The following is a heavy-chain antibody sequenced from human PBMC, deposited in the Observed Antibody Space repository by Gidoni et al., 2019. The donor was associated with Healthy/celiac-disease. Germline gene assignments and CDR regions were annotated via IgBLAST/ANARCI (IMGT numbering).Heavy chain of an antibody. CDR1: GFTFSSYT. Sequence: EVQLVDSGGGLVKPGASLRLSCSAAGFTFSSYTINRVRQAPGKGLGWFSSISSSSSYINYADSVKGRFTIARDNAKNSLYLQRDSLRAEDTAVYYCASGEAYCGGDCYGGPPDYYYYGMDVWGQGTTVTVSS. J-gene: IGHJ6*02. CDR2: ISSSSSYI. CDR3: ASGEAYCGGDCYGGPPDYYYYGMDV. V-gene: IGHV3-21*01. D-gene: IGHD2-21*01.